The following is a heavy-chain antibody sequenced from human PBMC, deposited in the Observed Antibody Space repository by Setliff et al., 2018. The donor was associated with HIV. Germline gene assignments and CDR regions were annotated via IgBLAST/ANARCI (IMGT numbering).Heavy chain of an antibody. D-gene: IGHD6-13*01. J-gene: IGHJ5*02. CDR1: GGSISGFY. CDR2: IYDSGST. Sequence: PSETLSLTCTVSGGSISGFYWNWIRQSAGKGLQWIGRIYDSGSTKYNPSLKSRVTMSLDTSRNQISLTMTSVTAADTAVYYCARDGFPDSTWRPTDLWGQGTLVTVSS. V-gene: IGHV4-4*07. CDR3: ARDGFPDSTWRPTDL.